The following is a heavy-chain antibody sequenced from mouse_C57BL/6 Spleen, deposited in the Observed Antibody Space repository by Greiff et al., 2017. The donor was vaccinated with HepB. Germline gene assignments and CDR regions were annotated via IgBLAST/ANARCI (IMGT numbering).Heavy chain of an antibody. CDR3: ARERKGGEAMDY. D-gene: IGHD1-3*01. CDR1: GFTFSSYA. V-gene: IGHV5-4*01. CDR2: ISDGGSYT. J-gene: IGHJ4*01. Sequence: EVQLVESGGGLVKPGGSLKLSCAASGFTFSSYAMSWVRQTPEKGLEWVATISDGGSYTYYPDNVKGRFTISRDNAKNNLYLQMSHLKSEDTAMYYCARERKGGEAMDYWGQGTSVTVSS.